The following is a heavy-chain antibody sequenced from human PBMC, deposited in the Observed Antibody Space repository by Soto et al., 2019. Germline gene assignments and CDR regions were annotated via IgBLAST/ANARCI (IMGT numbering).Heavy chain of an antibody. D-gene: IGHD3-22*01. V-gene: IGHV3-30*18. CDR3: SKAMIGSYDSDAFDV. J-gene: IGHJ3*01. CDR1: GFSFSRYG. CDR2: ISYDESTT. Sequence: XGSLRLSCSAAGFSFSRYGIHWVRQAPGKGLEWVAAISYDESTTFYADSVKGRFTISRDNSKNTLFLQMNSLRPEDTAVYYCSKAMIGSYDSDAFDVWGQGKMVTVSS.